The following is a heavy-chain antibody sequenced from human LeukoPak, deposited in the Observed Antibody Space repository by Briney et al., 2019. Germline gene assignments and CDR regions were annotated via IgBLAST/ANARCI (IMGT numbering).Heavy chain of an antibody. Sequence: GGSLRLSCAASGFTFSSYSMNWVRQAPGKGLEWVSSISSSSSYIYYADSVKGRFTISRDNAKNSLYLQMNSLRAEDTAVYYCARDGGGEVRFLEWFDYWGQGTLVTVSS. CDR2: ISSSSSYI. CDR3: ARDGGGEVRFLEWFDY. CDR1: GFTFSSYS. D-gene: IGHD3-3*01. J-gene: IGHJ4*02. V-gene: IGHV3-21*04.